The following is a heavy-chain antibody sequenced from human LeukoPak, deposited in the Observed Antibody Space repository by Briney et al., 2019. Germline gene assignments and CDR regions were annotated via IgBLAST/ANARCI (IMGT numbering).Heavy chain of an antibody. Sequence: GSLRLSCAASGFTFSSYSMNWVRQPPGKGLEWIGSIYYSGSTYYNPSLKSRVTISVDTSKNQFSLKLSSVTAADTAVYYCARGVWFGEDDAFDIWGQGTMVTVSS. V-gene: IGHV4-39*07. CDR1: GFTFSSYS. CDR2: IYYSGST. CDR3: ARGVWFGEDDAFDI. J-gene: IGHJ3*02. D-gene: IGHD3-10*01.